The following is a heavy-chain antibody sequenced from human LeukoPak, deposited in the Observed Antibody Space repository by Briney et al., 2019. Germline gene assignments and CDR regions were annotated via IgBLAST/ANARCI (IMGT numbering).Heavy chain of an antibody. V-gene: IGHV1-8*03. J-gene: IGHJ4*02. D-gene: IGHD2-2*02. CDR3: ARGPLPAAIQGFDY. Sequence: ASVKVSREASGYTFTSYDFNWVREATGQGLECMGWMNPNRGNTGYTQKFQGRVTITRNTSISTAYMELSSRRSEDTAVYYCARGPLPAAIQGFDYWGQGTLVTVSS. CDR1: GYTFTSYD. CDR2: MNPNRGNT.